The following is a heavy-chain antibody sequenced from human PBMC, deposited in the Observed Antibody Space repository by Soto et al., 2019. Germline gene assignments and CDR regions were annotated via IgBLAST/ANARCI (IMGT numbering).Heavy chain of an antibody. Sequence: QVQLVESGGGVVQPGRSLRLSCAASGFTFSSYAMHWVRQAPGKGLEWVAVISYDGSNKYYADSVKGRFTISRDNSNNTLYLQMKSLRAEDTAVYYCARSPYYYDTQYFDYWGQGTLVTVSS. CDR2: ISYDGSNK. J-gene: IGHJ4*02. CDR1: GFTFSSYA. CDR3: ARSPYYYDTQYFDY. V-gene: IGHV3-30-3*01. D-gene: IGHD3-22*01.